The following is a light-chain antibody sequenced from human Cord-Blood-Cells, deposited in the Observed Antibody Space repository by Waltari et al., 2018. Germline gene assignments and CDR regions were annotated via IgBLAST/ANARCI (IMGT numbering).Light chain of an antibody. CDR3: CSYAGSSTWV. CDR1: SSDVGGYNI. Sequence: QYALTQPASVSGSPGQSITISCTGTSSDVGGYNIVSWYQQHPGKAPKLMIYEGSKRPSGVSNRFSGSKSGNTASLTISGLQAEDEADYYCCSYAGSSTWVFGGGTKLTVL. J-gene: IGLJ3*02. V-gene: IGLV2-23*01. CDR2: EGS.